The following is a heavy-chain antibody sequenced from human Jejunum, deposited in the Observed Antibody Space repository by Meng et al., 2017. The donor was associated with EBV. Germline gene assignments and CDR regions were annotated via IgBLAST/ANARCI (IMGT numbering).Heavy chain of an antibody. J-gene: IGHJ4*02. CDR3: TRESTTGCVDY. Sequence: GHGLSKPSHTLPLACAIPWDRVFGIIAAWNWIRQSPSRGLEWLGRTFYSSMWYNHYAPSVESRITINADTSKNQFSLQLNSVTPEDTAVYYCTRESTTGCVDYWGQGTLVTVSS. CDR2: TFYSSMWYN. D-gene: IGHD1-1*01. CDR1: WDRVFGIIAA. V-gene: IGHV6-1*01.